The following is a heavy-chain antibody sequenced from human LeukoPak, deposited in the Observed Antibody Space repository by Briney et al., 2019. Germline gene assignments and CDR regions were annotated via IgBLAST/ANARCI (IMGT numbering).Heavy chain of an antibody. D-gene: IGHD2-2*02. J-gene: IGHJ5*02. CDR3: ARAVYTWAWFDP. CDR2: IYYSGST. Sequence: SETLSLTCTVSGGSISSYYWSWIRQPPGKGLEWTGYIYYSGSTNYNPSLKSRVTISVDTSKNQFSLKLSSVTAADTAVYYCARAVYTWAWFDPWGQGTLVTVSS. CDR1: GGSISSYY. V-gene: IGHV4-59*01.